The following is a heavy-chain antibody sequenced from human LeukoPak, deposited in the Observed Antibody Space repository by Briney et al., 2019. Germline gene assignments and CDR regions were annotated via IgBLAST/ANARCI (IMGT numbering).Heavy chain of an antibody. CDR1: GFTFSSYG. V-gene: IGHV3-23*01. D-gene: IGHD7-27*01. CDR3: ARGPHWDPHFDY. J-gene: IGHJ4*02. Sequence: PGGSLRLSCAASGFTFSSYGMSWVRQAPGKGLEWVSAISGSGGSTYYADSVKGRFTISRDNSKNTLYLQMNSLRAEDTAVYYCARGPHWDPHFDYWGQGTLVTVSS. CDR2: ISGSGGST.